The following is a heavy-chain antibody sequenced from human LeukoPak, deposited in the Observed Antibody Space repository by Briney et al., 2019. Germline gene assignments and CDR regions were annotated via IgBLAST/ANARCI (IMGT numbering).Heavy chain of an antibody. D-gene: IGHD1-26*01. Sequence: PSETLSLTCAVYGGSFSGYYWSWIRQPPGKGLEWIGEINHSGSTNYNPSLKSRVTISVDTSKNQFSLKLSSVTAADTAVYYCAREGGSYSPYYFDYWGQGTLVTVSS. J-gene: IGHJ4*02. CDR1: GGSFSGYY. CDR3: AREGGSYSPYYFDY. V-gene: IGHV4-34*01. CDR2: INHSGST.